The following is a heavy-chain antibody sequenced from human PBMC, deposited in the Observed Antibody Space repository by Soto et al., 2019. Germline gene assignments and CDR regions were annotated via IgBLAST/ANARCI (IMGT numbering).Heavy chain of an antibody. CDR2: IRSKIDGGTT. CDR1: IFAFTHAC. CDR3: TTVAYGEYVSDD. V-gene: IGHV3-15*01. J-gene: IGHJ4*02. Sequence: RGSLRISCSASIFAFTHACMGWVRQNPGKALEWVGRIRSKIDGGTTDYAAPVKGRFTISRDDSKNTLYLQMNSLKTEDTSVYYCTTVAYGEYVSDDWGRGTLVTVSS. D-gene: IGHD4-17*01.